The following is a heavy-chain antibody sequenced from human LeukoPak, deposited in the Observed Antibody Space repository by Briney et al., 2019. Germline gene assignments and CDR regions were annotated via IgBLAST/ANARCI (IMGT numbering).Heavy chain of an antibody. CDR3: AKGSPVAGPLGGNAFDI. CDR1: GFTVSSYG. CDR2: ISGSGGST. J-gene: IGHJ3*02. D-gene: IGHD6-19*01. Sequence: GGSLRLAFAAAGFTVSSYGISWVRQAAGEWRGLGAAISGSGGSTYYADSVKGRFTISRDNSKNTLYLQMNSLRAEDTAVYYCAKGSPVAGPLGGNAFDIWGQGTMVTVSS. V-gene: IGHV3-23*01.